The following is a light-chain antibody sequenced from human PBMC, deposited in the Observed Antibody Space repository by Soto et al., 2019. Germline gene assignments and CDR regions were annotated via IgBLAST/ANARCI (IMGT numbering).Light chain of an antibody. CDR2: TES. J-gene: IGKJ4*01. CDR1: QGISSW. Sequence: DIQMTQSPSSVSASVGDRVTITCRASQGISSWLAWYQQKPGKAPNLLIHTESSVQSGAPSRYSGSGSGTDFTLTISSLQPEDSATYYCQQANSFPRTFGGGTKVEIK. V-gene: IGKV1-12*01. CDR3: QQANSFPRT.